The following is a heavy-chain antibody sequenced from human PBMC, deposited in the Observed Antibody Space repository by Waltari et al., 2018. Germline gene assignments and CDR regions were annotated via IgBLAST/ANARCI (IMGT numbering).Heavy chain of an antibody. CDR3: ARGLGGDHESGYFDYRLDV. V-gene: IGHV4-59*01. J-gene: IGHJ6*02. D-gene: IGHD3-9*01. CDR2: VQHSGDT. Sequence: RRSPRNGQEWIGHVQHSGDTKFNPGLISRVSISVDTSRGRFSLTLTSVSSAETALYFCARGLGGDHESGYFDYRLDVWGQGTTVTVSS.